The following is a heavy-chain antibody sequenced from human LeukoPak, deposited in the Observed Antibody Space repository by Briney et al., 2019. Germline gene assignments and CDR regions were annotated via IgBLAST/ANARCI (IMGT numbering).Heavy chain of an antibody. CDR2: IYHSGST. V-gene: IGHV4-59*01. J-gene: IGHJ5*02. D-gene: IGHD2-8*01. CDR3: ARDQMAMNWVDP. CDR1: GGSISSYY. Sequence: PSETLSLTCTVSGGSISSYYWSWIRQPPGKGLEWIGYIYHSGSTNYNPSLKSRVTISGATSKTQFSLKLSSVAAADTAVYYCARDQMAMNWVDPWGQGTLVTV.